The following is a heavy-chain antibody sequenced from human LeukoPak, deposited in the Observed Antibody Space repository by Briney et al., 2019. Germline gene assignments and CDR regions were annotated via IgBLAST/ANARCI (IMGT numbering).Heavy chain of an antibody. CDR2: MFPDGRT. V-gene: IGHV3-53*01. D-gene: IGHD4-17*01. Sequence: SGGSLRLSCAVSGFSVNDNYMSWVRQAPGKGLQWVSVMFPDGRTYYADSVKGRFTISRDLARNTLLLQMHSLRADDPAVHYCARTNPVYGDYDYWGQGTLVTVSS. CDR3: ARTNPVYGDYDY. CDR1: GFSVNDNY. J-gene: IGHJ4*02.